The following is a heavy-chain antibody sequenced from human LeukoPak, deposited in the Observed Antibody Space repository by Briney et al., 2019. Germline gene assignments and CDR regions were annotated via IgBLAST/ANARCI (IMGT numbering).Heavy chain of an antibody. CDR1: GFSFNIYG. Sequence: GGSLRLSCAASGFSFNIYGMHWVRQTPGRGLEWLAVIWNDGNRKYYADSVKGRFTISRDTSTNTLYLHMNSLRAEDTALYYCARDIDTSGHYFFDYWSQGTLVTVSS. J-gene: IGHJ4*02. D-gene: IGHD3-22*01. V-gene: IGHV3-33*01. CDR3: ARDIDTSGHYFFDY. CDR2: IWNDGNRK.